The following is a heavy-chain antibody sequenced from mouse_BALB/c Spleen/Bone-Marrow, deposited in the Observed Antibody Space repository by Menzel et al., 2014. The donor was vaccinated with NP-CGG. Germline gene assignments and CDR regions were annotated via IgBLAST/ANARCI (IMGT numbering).Heavy chain of an antibody. CDR2: IYPGNVNT. CDR3: ARMRRNVDD. CDR1: GYTFTSYY. Sequence: VQLPPSGPSLFKPWASVMISFTASGYTFTSYYIHWVKQRPGQGLEWIGWIYPGNVNTKYNEKFKGKATLTADKSSSTAYMQLSSRNAEDDEGDVCARMRRNVDDGGKGNTLTVS. J-gene: IGHJ2*01. V-gene: IGHV1S56*01.